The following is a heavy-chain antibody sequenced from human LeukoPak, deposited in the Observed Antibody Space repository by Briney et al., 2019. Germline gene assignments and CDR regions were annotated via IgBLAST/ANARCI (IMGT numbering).Heavy chain of an antibody. D-gene: IGHD2-2*01. CDR1: GFTFSSYS. CDR3: ARGYCSSTSCPPKP. Sequence: GGSLRLSCAASGFTFSSYSMNWVRQAPGKGLEWVAVISYDGSNKYYADSVKGRFTISRDNSKNTLYLQMNSLRAEDTAVYYCARGYCSSTSCPPKPWGQGTLVTVSS. CDR2: ISYDGSNK. V-gene: IGHV3-30*03. J-gene: IGHJ5*02.